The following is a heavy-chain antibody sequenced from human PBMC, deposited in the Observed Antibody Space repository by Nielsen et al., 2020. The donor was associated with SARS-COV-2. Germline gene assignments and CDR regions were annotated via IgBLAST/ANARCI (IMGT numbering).Heavy chain of an antibody. D-gene: IGHD1-26*01. J-gene: IGHJ4*02. CDR2: ISGNGGST. Sequence: GESLKISCAASGFTFSSYSMHWVRQGPGKGLEWVSGISGNGGSTRYADSVKGRFTISRDSSKNTVDLQMNSLRVEDTAVYYCAKDLLGSWGSPSDNWGQGTLVTVSS. CDR1: GFTFSSYS. V-gene: IGHV3-23*01. CDR3: AKDLLGSWGSPSDN.